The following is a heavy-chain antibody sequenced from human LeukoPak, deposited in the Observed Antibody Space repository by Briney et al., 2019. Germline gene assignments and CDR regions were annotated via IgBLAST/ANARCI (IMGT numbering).Heavy chain of an antibody. Sequence: SETLSLTCTVSGYSISSGYYWGWIRQPPGKGLEWIGSIYHSGSTYYNPSLKSRVAISVDTSKNQFSLKLSSVTAADTAVYYCARALGAFDIWGQGTMVTVSS. CDR3: ARALGAFDI. CDR2: IYHSGST. J-gene: IGHJ3*02. V-gene: IGHV4-38-2*02. CDR1: GYSISSGYY.